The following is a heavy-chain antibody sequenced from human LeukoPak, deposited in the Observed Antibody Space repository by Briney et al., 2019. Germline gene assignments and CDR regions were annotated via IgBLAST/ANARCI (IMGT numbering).Heavy chain of an antibody. CDR2: MYPGDSDT. D-gene: IGHD1-14*01. Sequence: GESLQISSKASGYSFTNYWIGWVRQMPGKGLEWMGIMYPGDSDTRYSPSFQGQVTISVDESINTAYLQLRSLRASDTAMYYCARHIRGSSTYPIDYWGQGTPVAVSS. V-gene: IGHV5-51*01. J-gene: IGHJ4*02. CDR1: GYSFTNYW. CDR3: ARHIRGSSTYPIDY.